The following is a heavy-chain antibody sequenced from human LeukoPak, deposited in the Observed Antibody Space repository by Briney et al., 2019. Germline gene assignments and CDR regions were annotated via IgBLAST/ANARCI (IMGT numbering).Heavy chain of an antibody. D-gene: IGHD5-18*01. CDR2: INHSGST. CDR3: ARASSHSLGYYYYMDV. V-gene: IGHV4-34*01. J-gene: IGHJ6*03. Sequence: SETLSLTCAVYGGSFSGYYWSWIRQPPGKGLEWIGEINHSGSTNYNPSLKSRVTISVDTSKNQFSLKLSSVTAADTAVYYCARASSHSLGYYYYMDVWGKGTTVTISS. CDR1: GGSFSGYY.